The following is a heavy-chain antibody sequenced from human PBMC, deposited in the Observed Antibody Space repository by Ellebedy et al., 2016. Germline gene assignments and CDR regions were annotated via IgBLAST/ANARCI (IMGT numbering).Heavy chain of an antibody. D-gene: IGHD1-1*01. CDR2: IYPGDSDT. V-gene: IGHV5-51*01. CDR1: GYSFTSYW. J-gene: IGHJ4*02. CDR3: ARHGELERLGGDFDY. Sequence: KVSXKGSGYSFTSYWIGWVRQMPGKGLEWMGIIYPGDSDTRYSPSFQGQVTISADKSISTAYLQWSSLKASDTAMYYCARHGELERLGGDFDYWGQGTLVTVSS.